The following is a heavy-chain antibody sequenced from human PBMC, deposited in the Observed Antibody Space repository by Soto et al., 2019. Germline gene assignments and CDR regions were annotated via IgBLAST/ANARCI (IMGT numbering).Heavy chain of an antibody. V-gene: IGHV3-23*01. CDR3: AKDGQYRTDGFDV. CDR2: LSRGGGTT. CDR1: GFTFSSHG. J-gene: IGHJ3*01. D-gene: IGHD6-6*01. Sequence: EAQLLESGGDWAQPGGSLRLSCAASGFTFSSHGMSWVRQAPGKGLEWIAGLSRGGGTTYYADSVKGRFTISRDNSKKTLDLIMNSLKVDDTALYYCAKDGQYRTDGFDVWGQGPMVTVSS.